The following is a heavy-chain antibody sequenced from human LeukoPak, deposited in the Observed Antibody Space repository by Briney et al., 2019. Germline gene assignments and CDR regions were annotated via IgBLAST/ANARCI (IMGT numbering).Heavy chain of an antibody. D-gene: IGHD1-1*01. V-gene: IGHV4-61*01. CDR2: IYYSGST. CDR1: GGSISSSSYY. J-gene: IGHJ4*02. CDR3: ARLRNGGEEDY. Sequence: PSETLSLTCTVSGGSISSSSYYWSWIRQPPGKGLEWVGYIYYSGSTNYNPSLKSRVTISVDTSKNQFSLKLSSVTAADTAVYYCARLRNGGEEDYWGQGTLVTVSS.